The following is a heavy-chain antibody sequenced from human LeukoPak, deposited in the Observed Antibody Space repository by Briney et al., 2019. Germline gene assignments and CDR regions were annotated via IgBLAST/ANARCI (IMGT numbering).Heavy chain of an antibody. CDR3: AKTPAIIAVAGTEYYGMDV. D-gene: IGHD6-19*01. CDR2: ISYDGSNK. Sequence: GGSLRLSCAASGFTFSSYGMHWVRQAPGKGLEWVAVISYDGSNKYYADSVKGRFTISRDNSKNTLYLQMNSLRAEDTAVYYCAKTPAIIAVAGTEYYGMDV. J-gene: IGHJ6*01. CDR1: GFTFSSYG. V-gene: IGHV3-30*18.